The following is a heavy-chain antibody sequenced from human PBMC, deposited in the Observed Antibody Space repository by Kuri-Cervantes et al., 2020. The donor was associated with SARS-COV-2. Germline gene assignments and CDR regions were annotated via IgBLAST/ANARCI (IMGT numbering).Heavy chain of an antibody. CDR1: GGSISSSSYY. V-gene: IGHV4-39*01. Sequence: SETLSLTCTVSGGSISSSSYYWGWIRQPPGKGLEWIGSIYYSGSTYYNPSLKSRVTISVDTSKNQFSLKLSSVTAADTAVYYCASGHIAVAGTGDYWGQGTLVTVSS. CDR2: IYYSGST. J-gene: IGHJ4*02. D-gene: IGHD6-19*01. CDR3: ASGHIAVAGTGDY.